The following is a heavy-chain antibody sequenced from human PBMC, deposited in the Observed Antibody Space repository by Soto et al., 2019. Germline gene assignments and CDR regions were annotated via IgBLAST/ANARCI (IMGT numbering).Heavy chain of an antibody. CDR1: GYSLTSYW. V-gene: IGHV5-51*01. CDR2: IYPGDSDT. J-gene: IGHJ3*02. Sequence: PGESLKISCKGSGYSLTSYWIGWVRQMPGKGLEWMGIIYPGDSDTRYSPSFQGQVTISADKSISTAYLQWSSLKASDTAMYYCARNIPARGFPDAFAIWGQGTLVTVSS. D-gene: IGHD6-6*01. CDR3: ARNIPARGFPDAFAI.